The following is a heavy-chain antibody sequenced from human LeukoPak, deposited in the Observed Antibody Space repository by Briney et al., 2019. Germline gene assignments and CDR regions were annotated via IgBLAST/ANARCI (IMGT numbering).Heavy chain of an antibody. CDR3: ARARELLLAFDI. Sequence: ASVKVSCKASGYTFTSYDINWVRQATGQGLEWMGWMNPNSGNTGYAQKFQGRVTMTRNTSISTAYMELSSLRSEDTAVYYCARARELLLAFDIWGQGTMVTVSS. V-gene: IGHV1-8*01. J-gene: IGHJ3*02. CDR1: GYTFTSYD. CDR2: MNPNSGNT. D-gene: IGHD1-26*01.